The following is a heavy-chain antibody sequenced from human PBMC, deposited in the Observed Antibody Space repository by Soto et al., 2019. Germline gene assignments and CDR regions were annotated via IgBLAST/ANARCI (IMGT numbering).Heavy chain of an antibody. CDR3: ARRTPSRTYYYDS. CDR1: GGSFSGYY. J-gene: IGHJ4*02. CDR2: INHSGST. D-gene: IGHD3-22*01. V-gene: IGHV4-34*01. Sequence: PSETLSLTCGVYGGSFSGYYWSWIRQPPGEGLEWIGEINHSGSTNYNPSLKSRVTISVDTSKNQFSLKLSSVTAADTAVYYCARRTPSRTYYYDSWGQGTLVTVSS.